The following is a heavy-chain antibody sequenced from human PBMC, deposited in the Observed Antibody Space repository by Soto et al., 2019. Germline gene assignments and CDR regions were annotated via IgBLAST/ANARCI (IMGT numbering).Heavy chain of an antibody. CDR3: ARPHCSSTSCYDPNYYGMDV. Sequence: ASVKVSCKASGYTFTSYYMHWVRQAPGQGLEWMGIINPSGGSTSYAQKFQGRVTMTRDTSTSTVYMELSSLRSEDTAVYYCARPHCSSTSCYDPNYYGMDVWGQGTTVTVSS. D-gene: IGHD2-2*01. CDR1: GYTFTSYY. CDR2: INPSGGST. J-gene: IGHJ6*02. V-gene: IGHV1-46*01.